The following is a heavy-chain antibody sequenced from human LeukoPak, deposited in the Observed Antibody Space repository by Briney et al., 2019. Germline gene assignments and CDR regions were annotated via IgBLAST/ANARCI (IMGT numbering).Heavy chain of an antibody. D-gene: IGHD6-6*01. CDR2: INTDGSYT. J-gene: IGHJ4*02. CDR3: ARVAYSTSSLNFDY. V-gene: IGHV3-74*03. Sequence: GGSLRLSCAASGFTFSSYWMHWVRQAPGKGLMWVSQINTDGSYTKYADSVKGRFTISRDNAKNTLYLQMNSLRADDTAVYYCARVAYSTSSLNFDYWGQGTLVTVSS. CDR1: GFTFSSYW.